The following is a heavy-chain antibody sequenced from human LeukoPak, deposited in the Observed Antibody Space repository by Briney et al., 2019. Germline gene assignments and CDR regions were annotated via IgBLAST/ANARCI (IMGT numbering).Heavy chain of an antibody. J-gene: IGHJ4*02. CDR3: ARVSLGTGYVSRWTRDY. D-gene: IGHD3/OR15-3a*01. CDR2: INHSGST. Sequence: SETLSLTCAVYGGSFSGYYWSWIRQPPGKGLEWIGEINHSGSTNYNPSLKSRVTISVDTSKNQFYLKLSSVTAADTAVYYCARVSLGTGYVSRWTRDYWGQGTLVTVSS. V-gene: IGHV4-34*01. CDR1: GGSFSGYY.